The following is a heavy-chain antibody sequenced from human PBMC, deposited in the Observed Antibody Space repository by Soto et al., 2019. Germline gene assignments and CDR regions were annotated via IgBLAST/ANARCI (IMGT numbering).Heavy chain of an antibody. CDR2: INPYNANV. CDR1: GYTFTNHG. J-gene: IGHJ3*02. V-gene: IGHV1-18*04. Sequence: QVQLVQSGAEVKKPGASVKVSCKTSGYTFTNHGINWVRQAPGQGLEWMGWINPYNANVNYAQKLQGRVTMTTDTSTSTAYMDLRSLTSDDTAIYYCARDRDAGIWGDAFDNWGQGKMVTVSS. D-gene: IGHD3-16*01. CDR3: ARDRDAGIWGDAFDN.